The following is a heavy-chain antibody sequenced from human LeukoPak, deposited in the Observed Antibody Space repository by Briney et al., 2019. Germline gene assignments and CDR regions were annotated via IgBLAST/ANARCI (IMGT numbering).Heavy chain of an antibody. CDR1: GFTFSNYG. CDR3: ATEDYYGSGYDF. V-gene: IGHV3-15*05. CDR2: IKTIKEDGTT. Sequence: GGTLRLSCAASGFTFSNYGMSWVRQAPGKGLEWVGRIKTIKEDGTTDYAAPVKGRFTISGDDSENTLYLQMKSLKTEDTAVYYCATEDYYGSGYDFWGQGTLVTVSS. J-gene: IGHJ4*02. D-gene: IGHD3-10*01.